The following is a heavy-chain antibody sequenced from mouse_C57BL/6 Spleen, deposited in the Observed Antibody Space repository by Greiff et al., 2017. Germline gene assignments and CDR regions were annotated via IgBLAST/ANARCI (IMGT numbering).Heavy chain of an antibody. V-gene: IGHV7-3*01. CDR1: GFTFTDYY. CDR2: IRNKANGYTT. Sequence: EVNVVESGGGLVQPGGSLSLSCAASGFTFTDYYMSWVRQPPGKALEWLGFIRNKANGYTTEYSASVKGRFTISRDNSQSILNLQMNALRAEDSATYYCARWLGNYYAMDYWGQGTSVTVSS. D-gene: IGHD3-3*01. CDR3: ARWLGNYYAMDY. J-gene: IGHJ4*01.